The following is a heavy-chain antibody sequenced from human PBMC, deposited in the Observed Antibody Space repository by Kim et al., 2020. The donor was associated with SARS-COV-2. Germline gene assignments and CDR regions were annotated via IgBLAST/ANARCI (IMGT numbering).Heavy chain of an antibody. D-gene: IGHD3-3*01. J-gene: IGHJ6*02. Sequence: SETLSLTCTVSGGSISSSSYYWGWIRQPPGKGLEWIGSIYYSGSTYYNPSLKSRVTISVDTSKNQFSLKLSSVTAADTAVYYCARLYAGRFLEWLMDVWGQGTTVTVSS. CDR1: GGSISSSSYY. CDR2: IYYSGST. CDR3: ARLYAGRFLEWLMDV. V-gene: IGHV4-39*01.